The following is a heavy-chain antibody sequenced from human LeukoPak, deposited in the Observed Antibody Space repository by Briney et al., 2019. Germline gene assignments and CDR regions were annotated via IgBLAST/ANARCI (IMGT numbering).Heavy chain of an antibody. D-gene: IGHD4-23*01. CDR1: GYTFTSYY. J-gene: IGHJ5*02. CDR2: INPSGGST. V-gene: IGHV1-46*01. CDR3: ARDNSVEDTAWWFDP. Sequence: SVKVSCKASGYTFTSYYMHWVRQAPGQGLEWMGIINPSGGSTSYAQKFQGRVTMTRDMSTSTVYMELSSLRSEDTAVYYCARDNSVEDTAWWFDPWGQGTLVTVSS.